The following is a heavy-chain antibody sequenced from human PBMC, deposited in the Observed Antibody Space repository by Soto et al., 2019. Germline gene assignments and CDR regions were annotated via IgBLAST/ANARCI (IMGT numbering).Heavy chain of an antibody. Sequence: QVQLVQSGPELKKPGASVKVSCKTSGYSFHNSGISWVRQAPGQGLEWMGWISINSGYAHYAQKFQDRVIMTADTYTSTSYMELRGLRSDATAMYYCSKNGTSWFAAWGQGTLVTVSS. CDR2: ISINSGYA. D-gene: IGHD1-7*01. CDR1: GYSFHNSG. V-gene: IGHV1-18*01. J-gene: IGHJ5*02. CDR3: SKNGTSWFAA.